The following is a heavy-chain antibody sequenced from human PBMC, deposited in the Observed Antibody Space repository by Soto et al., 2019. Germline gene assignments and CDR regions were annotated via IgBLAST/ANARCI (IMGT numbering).Heavy chain of an antibody. Sequence: GGSLRLSCAASGFTFSTYSMNWFRQAPGKGLEWVSSISSSSSYIYYADSVKGRFTISRDNAKNSLYLQMNSLRAEDTAVYYCARYDSSGYYWPYYYYGMDVWGQGTTVTVPS. CDR1: GFTFSTYS. CDR2: ISSSSSYI. J-gene: IGHJ6*02. V-gene: IGHV3-21*01. D-gene: IGHD3-22*01. CDR3: ARYDSSGYYWPYYYYGMDV.